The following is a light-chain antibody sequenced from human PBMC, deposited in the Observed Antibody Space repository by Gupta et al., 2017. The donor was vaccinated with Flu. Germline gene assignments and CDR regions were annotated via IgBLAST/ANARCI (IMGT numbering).Light chain of an antibody. CDR3: GAWDSTRSGGV. V-gene: IGLV1-51*01. CDR1: DSTIENHD. J-gene: IGLJ2*01. CDR2: KNE. Sequence: QSVLTQPPSVSAATGQKVTISCSGGDSTIENHDVSWYQQPPGAAPKLLIYKNEHRPSGIPERCSGSKCGASATLTITGLQTGDEADYYCGAWDSTRSGGVFGGGTKLTVL.